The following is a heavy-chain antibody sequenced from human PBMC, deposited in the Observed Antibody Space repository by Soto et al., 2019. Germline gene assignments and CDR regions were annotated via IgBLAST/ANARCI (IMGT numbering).Heavy chain of an antibody. V-gene: IGHV2-5*02. CDR1: GFSLSTHGVG. Sequence: GSGPTLVNPTQTLTLTCTFSGFSLSTHGVGVGWIRQPPGKALVWLGLIYWDDDKRYSPSLKSRLTITKDTSKNQVVLTMTNMDPVDTATYYCAHRPIILTEYKGYFDYWGQGALVTVSS. CDR3: AHRPIILTEYKGYFDY. J-gene: IGHJ4*02. CDR2: IYWDDDK. D-gene: IGHD3-9*01.